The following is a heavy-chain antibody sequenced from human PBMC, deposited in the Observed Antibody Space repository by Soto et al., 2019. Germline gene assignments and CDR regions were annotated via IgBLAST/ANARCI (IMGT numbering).Heavy chain of an antibody. Sequence: EVQLSQSGGGWVQPGGSLRLSGSASGFIFASYAMSWVRQAPGKGLEWVSVISGSAGTTDYAGSVTGRFTISRDNSKNTLYLHMNSLKGEDTAVYYCAKNGPAYADAFDSWGQGTMVTVSS. J-gene: IGHJ3*01. CDR2: ISGSAGTT. CDR3: AKNGPAYADAFDS. CDR1: GFIFASYA. D-gene: IGHD2-8*01. V-gene: IGHV3-23*01.